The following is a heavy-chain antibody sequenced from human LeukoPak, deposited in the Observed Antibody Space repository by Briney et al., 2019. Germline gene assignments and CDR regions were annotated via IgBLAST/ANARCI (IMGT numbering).Heavy chain of an antibody. V-gene: IGHV4-59*11. CDR1: GGRINNHY. J-gene: IGHJ4*02. CDR2: IYYSGTT. CDR3: ARDLMGASHFDY. Sequence: PSETLSLTCTVSGGRINNHYWTWIRQPPGKGLEWLGYIYYSGTTNYNPSLRSRVTIPIDTSKNQFSLKMSSVTAADTAVYYCARDLMGASHFDYWGQGTLVTVSS. D-gene: IGHD4/OR15-4a*01.